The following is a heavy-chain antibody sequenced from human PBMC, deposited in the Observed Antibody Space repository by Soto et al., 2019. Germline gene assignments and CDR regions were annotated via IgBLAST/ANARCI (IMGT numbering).Heavy chain of an antibody. CDR1: GFTVSSNY. J-gene: IGHJ4*02. Sequence: GGSLRLSCAASGFTVSSNYMSWVRQAPGKGLEWVSVIYSGGSTYYADSVKGRFTISRDNSKNTLYLQMNSLRAEDTAVYYCARSLDIAARLSFDYWGQGTLVTVSS. CDR2: IYSGGST. V-gene: IGHV3-53*01. CDR3: ARSLDIAARLSFDY. D-gene: IGHD6-6*01.